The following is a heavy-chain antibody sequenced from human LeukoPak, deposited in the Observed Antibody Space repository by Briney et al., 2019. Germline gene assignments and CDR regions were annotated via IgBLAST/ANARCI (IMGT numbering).Heavy chain of an antibody. CDR1: GGSFSGYY. Sequence: PSETLSLTCAVYGGSFSGYYWSWIRQPPGKGLEWIGEINHSGSTNYNPSLKSRVTISVDTSKNQFSLKLSSVTAADTAVYYCARPTEYSNPWGGGAFDIWGQGTMVTVSS. V-gene: IGHV4-34*01. J-gene: IGHJ3*02. CDR2: INHSGST. CDR3: ARPTEYSNPWGGGAFDI. D-gene: IGHD6-6*01.